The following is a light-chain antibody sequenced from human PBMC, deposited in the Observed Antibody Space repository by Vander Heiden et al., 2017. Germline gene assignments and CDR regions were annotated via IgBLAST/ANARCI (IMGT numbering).Light chain of an antibody. V-gene: IGLV2-14*01. CDR2: EVT. CDR3: SSYTSSTTLV. J-gene: IGLJ2*01. Sequence: QSALTQPASVSGSPGQSITISCTGTSSDVGGYNYVSWYQQHPGNAPKLMISEVTKRPSGVSNRFSGSKSGYTASLTISGLQAEDEADYYCSSYTSSTTLVFGGGTKLTVL. CDR1: SSDVGGYNY.